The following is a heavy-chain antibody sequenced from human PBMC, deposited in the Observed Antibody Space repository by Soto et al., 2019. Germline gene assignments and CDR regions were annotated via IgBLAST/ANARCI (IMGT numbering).Heavy chain of an antibody. D-gene: IGHD5-18*01. CDR3: ARQLDTDMVANYYGMDV. Sequence: GESLKISCKGSGYSFTSYWISWVRQMPGKGLEWMGRIDPSDSYTNYSPSLQGHVTISADKSISTAYLQWSSLKASDTAMYYCARQLDTDMVANYYGMDVWGQGTTVTVSS. V-gene: IGHV5-10-1*01. CDR1: GYSFTSYW. J-gene: IGHJ6*02. CDR2: IDPSDSYT.